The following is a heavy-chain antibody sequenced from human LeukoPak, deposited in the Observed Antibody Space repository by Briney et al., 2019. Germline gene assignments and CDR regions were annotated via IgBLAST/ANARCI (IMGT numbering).Heavy chain of an antibody. CDR2: IRSKAYGGTT. Sequence: GGSLRLSCAASGFTYDDYGMSWVRQAPGKGLEWVGFIRSKAYGGTTKNAASVKGRFTISRDDSSSIAYLQMNSLKTEDTAVYYCTRRYNYDSSGYYYVRDAFDIWGQGTMVTVSS. CDR1: GFTYDDYG. J-gene: IGHJ3*02. D-gene: IGHD3-22*01. CDR3: TRRYNYDSSGYYYVRDAFDI. V-gene: IGHV3-49*04.